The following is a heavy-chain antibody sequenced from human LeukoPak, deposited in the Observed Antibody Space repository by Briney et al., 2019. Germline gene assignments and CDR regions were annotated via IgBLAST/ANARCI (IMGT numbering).Heavy chain of an antibody. CDR3: ARELRATVDWFDP. Sequence: GGSLRLSCAASGFTFSSYAMSWVRQAPGKGLEWVSAISGSGGSTYYADSVKGRFTISRDNAKNSLYLQMNSLRAEDTAVYYCARELRATVDWFDPWGQGTLVTVSS. D-gene: IGHD1-26*01. J-gene: IGHJ5*02. V-gene: IGHV3-23*01. CDR1: GFTFSSYA. CDR2: ISGSGGST.